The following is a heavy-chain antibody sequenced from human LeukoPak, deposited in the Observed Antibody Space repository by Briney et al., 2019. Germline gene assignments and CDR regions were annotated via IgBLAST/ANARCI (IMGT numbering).Heavy chain of an antibody. CDR3: ASLYYYGSGTLVGAFDI. Sequence: ASVKVSCKASGGTFSSYAISWVRQAPGQGLEWMGWISAYNGNTNYAQKLQGRVTMTTDTSTSTAYMELRSLRSDDTAVYYCASLYYYGSGTLVGAFDIWGQGTMVTVSS. CDR1: GGTFSSYA. D-gene: IGHD3-10*01. CDR2: ISAYNGNT. J-gene: IGHJ3*02. V-gene: IGHV1-18*01.